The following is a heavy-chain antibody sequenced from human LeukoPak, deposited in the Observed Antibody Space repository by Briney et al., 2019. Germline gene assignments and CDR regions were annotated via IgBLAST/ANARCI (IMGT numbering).Heavy chain of an antibody. CDR2: IYYSGST. CDR1: GDSISTYY. CDR3: ARHRGGSSSWHFDY. Sequence: PSETLSLTCTVSGDSISTYYWSWIRQPPGKGLEWIGYIYYSGSTNYNPSLKSRVTISVDTSKNQFSLKLSSVTPADTAVYYCARHRGGSSSWHFDYWGQGTLVTVSS. D-gene: IGHD6-13*01. J-gene: IGHJ4*02. V-gene: IGHV4-59*08.